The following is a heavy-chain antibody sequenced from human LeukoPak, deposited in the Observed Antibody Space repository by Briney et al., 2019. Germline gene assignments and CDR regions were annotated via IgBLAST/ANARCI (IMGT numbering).Heavy chain of an antibody. Sequence: PGGSLRLSCAASGITFSTYSMNWVRQAPGKGLEWVSSISSSSTYIYYADSLKGRFTISRDNAKNSLYLQMTSLRAEDTAVYYCARGMRYCSSTYCSSFDYWGQGTLVTVSS. J-gene: IGHJ4*02. CDR2: ISSSSTYI. CDR3: ARGMRYCSSTYCSSFDY. CDR1: GITFSTYS. D-gene: IGHD2-2*01. V-gene: IGHV3-21*01.